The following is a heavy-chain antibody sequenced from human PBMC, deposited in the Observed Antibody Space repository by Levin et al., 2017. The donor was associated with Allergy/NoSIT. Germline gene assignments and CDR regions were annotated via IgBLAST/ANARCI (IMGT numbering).Heavy chain of an antibody. D-gene: IGHD3-22*01. CDR1: GFTFSNYA. Sequence: QSGGSLRLSCAASGFTFSNYAMSWVRQAPGKGLEWVAGFRDTRYTNYADSVNGRFTISRDNSRNMFYLQMNSLRAEDTAVYYCAGLARTAGVYDSSDSFEIWGQGTMVTVSS. CDR2: FRDTRYT. V-gene: IGHV3-23*01. CDR3: AGLARTAGVYDSSDSFEI. J-gene: IGHJ3*02.